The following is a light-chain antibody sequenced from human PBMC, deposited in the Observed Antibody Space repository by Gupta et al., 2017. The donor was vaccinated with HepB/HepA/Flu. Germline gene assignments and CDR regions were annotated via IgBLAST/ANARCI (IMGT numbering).Light chain of an antibody. CDR1: QSVSSSY. CDR2: GAS. J-gene: IGKJ1*01. CDR3: QQSRGSPPWT. V-gene: IGKV3-20*01. Sequence: EIVLTQSPGTLSLSPGERATLSCRASQSVSSSYLAWYQQRPGQAPRLLISGASSRATGIPARFSGSGCGTDFILPITRREHDEYAVYYCQQSRGSPPWTFGQGTKVEIK.